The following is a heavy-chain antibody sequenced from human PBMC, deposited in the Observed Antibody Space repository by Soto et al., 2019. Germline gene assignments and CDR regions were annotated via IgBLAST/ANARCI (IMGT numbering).Heavy chain of an antibody. D-gene: IGHD3-10*01. CDR3: ARDHITMVRGPPSSAFDY. Sequence: GGSLRLSCAASGFTFSSYGMHWVRQAPGKGLEWVAVIWYDGSNKYYADSVKGRFTISRDNSKNTLYLQMNSLRAEDTAVYYCARDHITMVRGPPSSAFDYWGQGTLVTVSA. J-gene: IGHJ4*02. V-gene: IGHV3-33*01. CDR2: IWYDGSNK. CDR1: GFTFSSYG.